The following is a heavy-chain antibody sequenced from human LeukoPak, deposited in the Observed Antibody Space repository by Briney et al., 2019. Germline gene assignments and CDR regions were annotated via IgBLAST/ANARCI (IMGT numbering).Heavy chain of an antibody. Sequence: GGSLRLSCVVSGFTVSSNYLTWVRQAPGKGLEWVSVIYTGGSTYYADSVKGRFTISRDNSKNTLYLQMNSLRVEDTAVYYCASQVVARGLDYWGQGTLVTVSS. V-gene: IGHV3-53*01. J-gene: IGHJ4*02. D-gene: IGHD2-15*01. CDR2: IYTGGST. CDR3: ASQVVARGLDY. CDR1: GFTVSSNY.